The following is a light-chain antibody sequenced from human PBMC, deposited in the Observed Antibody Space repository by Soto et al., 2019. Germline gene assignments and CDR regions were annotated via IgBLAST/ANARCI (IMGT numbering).Light chain of an antibody. CDR3: QQYYRTPWT. V-gene: IGKV4-1*01. CDR2: WAS. CDR1: QSVLYSSNNNNY. J-gene: IGKJ1*01. Sequence: DIVMTQSPDSLAVSLGERATINCKSSQSVLYSSNNNNYLAWYQQKPGQPPKLLIYWASTRESGVPDRFSGSGSGTDFTLTISSLQAEDVAVYYCQQYYRTPWTFGQGTKVEI.